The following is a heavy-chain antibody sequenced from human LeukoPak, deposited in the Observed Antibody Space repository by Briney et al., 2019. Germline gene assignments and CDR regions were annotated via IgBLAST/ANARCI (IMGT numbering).Heavy chain of an antibody. CDR1: GGSFSDYY. D-gene: IGHD5-18*01. CDR2: INHSGST. J-gene: IGHJ4*02. CDR3: ANSYTRIFFFDY. Sequence: PSETLSLTCAVYGGSFSDYYWSWIREPPGRGLGWFGEINHSGSTNYNPSLKSRVTISVDTSKNQFSLKLSSVTAADTAVYYCANSYTRIFFFDYWGQGTLVTVSS. V-gene: IGHV4-34*01.